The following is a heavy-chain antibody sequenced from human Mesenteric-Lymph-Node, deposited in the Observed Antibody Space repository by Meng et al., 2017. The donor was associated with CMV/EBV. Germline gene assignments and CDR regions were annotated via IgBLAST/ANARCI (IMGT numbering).Heavy chain of an antibody. D-gene: IGHD2-21*01. V-gene: IGHV3-21*01. Sequence: GESLKISCAASGFTFSSYSMNWVRQAPGKGLEWVSSISSSSSYIYYADSVKGRFTISRDNAKNSLYLQMNSLRAEDTAVYYCGRDDRVNCGSDTCWIDYWGQGTLVTVSS. CDR1: GFTFSSYS. J-gene: IGHJ4*02. CDR3: GRDDRVNCGSDTCWIDY. CDR2: ISSSSSYI.